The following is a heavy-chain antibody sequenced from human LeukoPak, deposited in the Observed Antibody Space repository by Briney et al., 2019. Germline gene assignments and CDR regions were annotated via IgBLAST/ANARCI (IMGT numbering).Heavy chain of an antibody. CDR3: ARGRAGRGYSYVIYYYYWIDL. CDR2: TYYTGST. D-gene: IGHD5-18*01. J-gene: IGHJ6*04. V-gene: IGHV4-59*11. CDR1: GGSISKHY. Sequence: SETLSLTCTVSGGSISKHYWNWIRQPPGKGLEWIGYTYYTGSTNYNPCLKSRVTISVDTSKKQFSLKLSSVTAADTAVYYCARGRAGRGYSYVIYYYYWIDLWRKGTTVTVSS.